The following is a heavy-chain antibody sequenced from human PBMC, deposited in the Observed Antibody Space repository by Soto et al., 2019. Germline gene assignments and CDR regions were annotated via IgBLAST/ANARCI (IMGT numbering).Heavy chain of an antibody. J-gene: IGHJ4*02. CDR3: VRYCSTIKCPFDY. CDR1: GGSISSGGSY. Sequence: TSETLSLTCTVSGGSISSGGSYWGCIRQPPGKGLEWIGYIYYSGNTYFNPSLKSRVTLSVDTSKNQFSLNLSSVTAADTAVYYCVRYCSTIKCPFDYWGQGTLVTVSS. CDR2: IYYSGNT. V-gene: IGHV4-30-4*01. D-gene: IGHD2-2*01.